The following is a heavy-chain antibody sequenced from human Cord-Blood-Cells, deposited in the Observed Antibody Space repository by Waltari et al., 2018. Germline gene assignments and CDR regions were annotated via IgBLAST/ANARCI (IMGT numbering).Heavy chain of an antibody. CDR3: ARVGVTKSSSSNY. V-gene: IGHV3-21*01. Sequence: EVQLVESGGGLVKPGGSLRLSCAASGFTSSSYSRNWVRQAPGKGLEWVSSISSSSSYIYYADSVKGRFTISRDNAKNSLYLQMNSLRAEDTAVYYCARVGVTKSSSSNYWGQGTLVTVSS. CDR1: GFTSSSYS. CDR2: ISSSSSYI. J-gene: IGHJ4*02. D-gene: IGHD6-6*01.